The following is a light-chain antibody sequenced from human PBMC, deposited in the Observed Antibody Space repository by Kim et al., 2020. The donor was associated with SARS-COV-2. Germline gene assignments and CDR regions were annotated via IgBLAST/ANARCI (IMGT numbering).Light chain of an antibody. V-gene: IGLV2-14*04. CDR2: DVS. CDR3: SSYTSSSTWV. J-gene: IGLJ3*02. Sequence: GQSITISCTRTSSDVGGYEYVSWYQQHPGKAPKLMIYDVSKRPSGVSNRFSGSKSGNTAFLTISGLQAEDETDYYCSSYTSSSTWVFGGGTQLTVL. CDR1: SSDVGGYEY.